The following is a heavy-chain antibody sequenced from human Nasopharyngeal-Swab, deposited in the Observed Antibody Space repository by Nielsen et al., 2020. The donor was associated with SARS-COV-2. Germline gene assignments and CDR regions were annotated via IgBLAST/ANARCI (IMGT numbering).Heavy chain of an antibody. CDR2: INADNGNT. Sequence: ASVKVSCKASGYTFTSYDINWVRQAPGQRLEWMGWINADNGNTKYSQKFQGRVTITRDTSASTAYMELSSLRSEDTAVYYCARDRIDSGFDYWGQGTLVTVSS. CDR3: ARDRIDSGFDY. J-gene: IGHJ4*02. CDR1: GYTFTSYD. V-gene: IGHV1-3*01. D-gene: IGHD3-10*01.